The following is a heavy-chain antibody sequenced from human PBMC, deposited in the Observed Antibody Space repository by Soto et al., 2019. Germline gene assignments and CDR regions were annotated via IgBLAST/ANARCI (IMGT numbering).Heavy chain of an antibody. CDR1: GFTCSSYW. CDR3: ARVLSDCSSTSCPTGAFDI. CDR2: IKQDGSEK. J-gene: IGHJ3*02. Sequence: GGSLRLSWAASGFTCSSYWRSWVRQAPGKGLEWVANIKQDGSEKYYVDSVKGRFTISRDNAKNSLYLQMNSLRAEDTAVYYCARVLSDCSSTSCPTGAFDIWRQGTMVTVSS. D-gene: IGHD2-2*01. V-gene: IGHV3-7*01.